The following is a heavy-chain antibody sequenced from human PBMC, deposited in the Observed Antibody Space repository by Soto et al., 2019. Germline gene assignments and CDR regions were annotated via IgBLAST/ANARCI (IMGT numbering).Heavy chain of an antibody. V-gene: IGHV3-23*01. CDR2: LSGSGVSR. CDR3: ATPPFREMATAYYFNC. J-gene: IGHJ4*02. CDR1: GFTFSTYA. D-gene: IGHD5-18*01. Sequence: EVRLLESGGDLVQPGGSLRLSCAASGFTFSTYAMGWVRQAPGKGLEWVSALSGSGVSRYYAGSVKGRFTISRDNSKNTLYLQMNSLKAEDTAVYICATPPFREMATAYYFNCWGQGTLVTVSS.